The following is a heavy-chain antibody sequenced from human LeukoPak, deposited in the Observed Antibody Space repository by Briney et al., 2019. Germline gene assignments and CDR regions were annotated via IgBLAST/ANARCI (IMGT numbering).Heavy chain of an antibody. CDR3: ARQSITMIVVVTSFDY. CDR1: GFTFSDYY. J-gene: IGHJ4*02. CDR2: ISSSGSTI. D-gene: IGHD3-22*01. Sequence: GGSLRLSCAASGFTFSDYYMSWIRQAPGKGLEWVSYISSSGSTIYYADSVKGRFTISRDNAKNSLYLQMNSLRAEDTAVYYCARQSITMIVVVTSFDYWGQGTLVTASS. V-gene: IGHV3-11*01.